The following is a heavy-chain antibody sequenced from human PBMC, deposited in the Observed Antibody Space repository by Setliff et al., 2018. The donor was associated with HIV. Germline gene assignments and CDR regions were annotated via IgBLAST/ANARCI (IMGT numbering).Heavy chain of an antibody. Sequence: PSETLSLTCAVYGESFNTYFWSWIRQPPGKGLEWIGQINHSGSTNYNPSLRSRVTISIGTSKNQFSLKLSSVTAADTAVYYCATGLIMAPDHWGQGSLVTVSS. V-gene: IGHV4-34*01. D-gene: IGHD2-8*01. J-gene: IGHJ4*02. CDR3: ATGLIMAPDH. CDR1: GESFNTYF. CDR2: INHSGST.